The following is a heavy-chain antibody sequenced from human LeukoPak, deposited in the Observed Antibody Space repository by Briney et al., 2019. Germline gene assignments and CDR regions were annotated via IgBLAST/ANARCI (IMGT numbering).Heavy chain of an antibody. D-gene: IGHD4-17*01. J-gene: IGHJ4*02. CDR1: GFTFSSFS. Sequence: GGSLRLSCAASGFTFSSFSMNWVRPAPGKGLEWISYISSSSSSTYYADSVKGRVTISRDNAKNSLYLQMNSLRAEDTAVYYCARVIGSYGDSAYWGQGTLVTVSS. CDR3: ARVIGSYGDSAY. V-gene: IGHV3-48*04. CDR2: ISSSSSST.